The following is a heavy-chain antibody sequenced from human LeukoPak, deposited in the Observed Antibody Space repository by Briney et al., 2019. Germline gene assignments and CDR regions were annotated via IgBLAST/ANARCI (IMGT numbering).Heavy chain of an antibody. Sequence: PSETLSLTCTVSGGSISSGNYYWSWIRQPAGKGLEWIGRIYTSGSTNYNPSLKSRVTISVDTSKNQFSLKLSSVTAADTAVYYCARATYYYDSSGRTDAFDIWGQGTMVTVSS. J-gene: IGHJ3*02. CDR2: IYTSGST. CDR3: ARATYYYDSSGRTDAFDI. CDR1: GGSISSGNYY. D-gene: IGHD3-22*01. V-gene: IGHV4-61*02.